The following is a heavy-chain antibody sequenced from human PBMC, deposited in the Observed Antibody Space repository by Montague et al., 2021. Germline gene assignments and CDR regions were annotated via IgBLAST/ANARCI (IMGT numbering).Heavy chain of an antibody. Sequence: SETLSLTCGLSGGSLSGYYWSWIRQTPGKGLEWIGNINHSGSAKYNPSLKNRVSISVGTSNNQFFLKLTSVTAADTAMYFCARGLFGTVNGEYSGGWYYFDKWGQGTMVTVSS. V-gene: IGHV4-34*01. D-gene: IGHD6-19*01. J-gene: IGHJ4*02. CDR3: ARGLFGTVNGEYSGGWYYFDK. CDR1: GGSLSGYY. CDR2: INHSGSA.